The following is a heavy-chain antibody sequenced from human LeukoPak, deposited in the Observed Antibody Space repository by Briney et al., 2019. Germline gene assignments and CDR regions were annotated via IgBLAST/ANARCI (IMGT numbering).Heavy chain of an antibody. V-gene: IGHV4-61*01. CDR2: IYYSGST. Sequence: SETLSLTCTVSGGSISSSSYYWSWIRQPPGKGLEWIGYIYYSGSTNYNPSLKSRVTISVDTSKNQFSLKLSSVTAADTAVYYCARDRGDAIDYWGQGTLVTVSS. CDR1: GGSISSSSYY. CDR3: ARDRGDAIDY. J-gene: IGHJ4*02. D-gene: IGHD3-10*01.